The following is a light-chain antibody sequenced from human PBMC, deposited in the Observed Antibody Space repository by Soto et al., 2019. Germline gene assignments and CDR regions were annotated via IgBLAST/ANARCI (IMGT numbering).Light chain of an antibody. CDR3: HQDNMLYP. CDR1: QSISAW. CDR2: KAS. Sequence: QMTLSASTLSANARARAHISLRASQSISAWLAWYQQKPGKAPRLLIYKASTLEIGVPSRFSGSGSETEFTLTISSLQPDDSATYCSHQDNMLYPFGEGSK. V-gene: IGKV1-5*03. J-gene: IGKJ2*01.